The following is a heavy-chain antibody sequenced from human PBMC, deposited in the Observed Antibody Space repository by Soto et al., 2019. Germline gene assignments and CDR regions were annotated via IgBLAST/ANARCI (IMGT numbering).Heavy chain of an antibody. CDR3: ARRSRFLESNFDY. V-gene: IGHV4-31*03. D-gene: IGHD3-3*01. J-gene: IGHJ4*02. CDR1: GGSISSGGYY. CDR2: IYYSGST. Sequence: SETLSLTCTVSGGSISSGGYYWSWIRQHPGKGLEWIGYIYYSGSTYYNPSLKSRVTISVDTPKNQFSLKLSSVTAADTAVYYCARRSRFLESNFDYWGQGTLVTVSS.